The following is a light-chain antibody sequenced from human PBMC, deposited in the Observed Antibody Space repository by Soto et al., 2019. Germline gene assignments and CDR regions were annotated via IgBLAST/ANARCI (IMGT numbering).Light chain of an antibody. CDR3: QQYGSSFT. V-gene: IGKV3-20*01. J-gene: IGKJ3*01. CDR1: QSGSSSY. Sequence: EIVLTQSPGTLALSPGERATLSCRASQSGSSSYLAWYQQKPGQAPRLLIYGASSRATGIPDRFIGSGSGKEFTLTISRLEPEDFAVYYCQQYGSSFTFGPGTKVDIK. CDR2: GAS.